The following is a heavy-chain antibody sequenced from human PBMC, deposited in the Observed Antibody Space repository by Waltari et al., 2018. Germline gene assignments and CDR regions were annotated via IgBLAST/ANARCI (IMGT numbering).Heavy chain of an antibody. D-gene: IGHD5-12*01. CDR1: GFTFSSYG. Sequence: QVQLVESGGGVVQPGRSLRLSCAASGFTFSSYGMHWVRQAPGKGLEWVAVIWYDGSNKDYSDSVKGRFTISRDNSKNTVYLQMNSLRAEDTAVYYGARVPEMATTRGAFDIWGQGTMVTVSS. V-gene: IGHV3-33*01. CDR2: IWYDGSNK. CDR3: ARVPEMATTRGAFDI. J-gene: IGHJ3*02.